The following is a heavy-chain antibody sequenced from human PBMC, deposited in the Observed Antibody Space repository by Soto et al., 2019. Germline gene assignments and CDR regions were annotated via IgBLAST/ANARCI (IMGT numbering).Heavy chain of an antibody. CDR3: VQTTGWPGFDF. J-gene: IGHJ4*02. Sequence: EVQLVESGGGLIQPGGSLRLSCAASGFAVSSKYMTWVRQAPGKGLEGVSVIYGGGTTYYADSVKSRFTISRATSKNTLYLQMNSLRAEDTAVYYCVQTTGWPGFDFWGQGTLVTVSS. V-gene: IGHV3-53*01. D-gene: IGHD6-19*01. CDR2: IYGGGTT. CDR1: GFAVSSKY.